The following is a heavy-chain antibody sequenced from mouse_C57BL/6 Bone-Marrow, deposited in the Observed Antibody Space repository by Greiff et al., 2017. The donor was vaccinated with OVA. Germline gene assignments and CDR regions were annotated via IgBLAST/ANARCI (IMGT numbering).Heavy chain of an antibody. Sequence: QVQLQQPGAELVMPGASVKLSCKASGYTFTSYWMPWVKQRPGQGLEWIGEIDPSDSYTNYNQKFKGKSTLTVDKSSSTAYMQRSSLTSENSAVYYCARFYSKGDYWGQGTTLTVSS. D-gene: IGHD2-5*01. V-gene: IGHV1-69*01. CDR1: GYTFTSYW. CDR3: ARFYSKGDY. J-gene: IGHJ2*01. CDR2: IDPSDSYT.